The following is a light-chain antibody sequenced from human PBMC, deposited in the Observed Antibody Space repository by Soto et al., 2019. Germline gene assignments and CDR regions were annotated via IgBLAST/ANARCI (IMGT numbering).Light chain of an antibody. CDR2: DAS. CDR3: QQYDNLRLS. V-gene: IGKV1-33*01. Sequence: DIQMTQSPASLSASVGDRVTITCQASQDISLYLNWYQQKPGKAPKLLIYDASHLETGVPSRFSGSGSGTEFTLTLSNLQSEDFATYFCQQYDNLRLSFGGGTKVEIK. CDR1: QDISLY. J-gene: IGKJ4*01.